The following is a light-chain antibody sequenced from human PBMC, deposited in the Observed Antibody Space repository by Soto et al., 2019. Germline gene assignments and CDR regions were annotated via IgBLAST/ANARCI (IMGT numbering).Light chain of an antibody. J-gene: IGKJ5*01. CDR3: HHYHNWPMT. CDR2: DSS. Sequence: DIVLTQSPATLSVSPGQRATLSCRASESVSSHLAWYQQKPGQAPRLLIYDSSTRATGIPARCRGSESGTEFTLTISSLQSEDVAVYYCHHYHNWPMTFGQGTRLEIK. V-gene: IGKV3-15*01. CDR1: ESVSSH.